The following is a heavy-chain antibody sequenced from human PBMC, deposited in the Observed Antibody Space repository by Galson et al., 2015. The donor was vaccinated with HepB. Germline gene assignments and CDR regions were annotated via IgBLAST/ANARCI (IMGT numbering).Heavy chain of an antibody. J-gene: IGHJ4*02. Sequence: SVKVSCKASGGAFDKYNFNWVRQAPGQGLEWMGKIIPVLDITKYAQKFQSRVTITADTSTSTAYMELSSLRSDDTALYYCARSHYYDSSPFDSWGQGTLVTVSS. CDR3: ARSHYYDSSPFDS. CDR2: IIPVLDIT. CDR1: GGAFDKYN. D-gene: IGHD3-22*01. V-gene: IGHV1-69*02.